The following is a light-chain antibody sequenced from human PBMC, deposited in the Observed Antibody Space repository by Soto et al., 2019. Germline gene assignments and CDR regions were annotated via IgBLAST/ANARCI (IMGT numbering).Light chain of an antibody. Sequence: ETVMTQSPATLSVSPGERATFSCRASQSINTNLAWFQLKPGQAPTLLIYGASRRTPGIPDRFSGRGAGTDFTLTISGLEPEDFAVYYCQQYGDSPRTFGQGTKVDIK. J-gene: IGKJ1*01. CDR2: GAS. V-gene: IGKV3-20*01. CDR1: QSINTN. CDR3: QQYGDSPRT.